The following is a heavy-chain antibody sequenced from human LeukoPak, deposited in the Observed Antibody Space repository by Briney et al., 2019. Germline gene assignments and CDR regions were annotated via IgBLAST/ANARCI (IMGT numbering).Heavy chain of an antibody. V-gene: IGHV4-39*07. CDR3: ARDLGYGDYGY. D-gene: IGHD4-17*01. J-gene: IGHJ4*02. CDR2: IFYSGST. CDR1: GGSISTSNYY. Sequence: SETLSLTCTVSGGSISTSNYYWGWIRQPPGKGLEWIGNIFYSGSTYYNPSLKSRVTISVDTSKNQFSLKLSSVTAADTAVYYCARDLGYGDYGYWGQGTLVTVSS.